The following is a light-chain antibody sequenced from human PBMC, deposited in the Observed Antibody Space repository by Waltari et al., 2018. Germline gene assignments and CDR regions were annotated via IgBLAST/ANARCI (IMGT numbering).Light chain of an antibody. J-gene: IGLJ1*01. CDR3: CSYAGSYTFL. Sequence: QSALTQPRSVSGSPGQSVTISCPGTSSDVGGYNYVSWYQQHPGKAPKVMIYDVTKRPSGVPDRFSGSKSGNTASLTISGLQAEDEADYYCCSYAGSYTFLFGTGTKVTVL. CDR2: DVT. V-gene: IGLV2-11*01. CDR1: SSDVGGYNY.